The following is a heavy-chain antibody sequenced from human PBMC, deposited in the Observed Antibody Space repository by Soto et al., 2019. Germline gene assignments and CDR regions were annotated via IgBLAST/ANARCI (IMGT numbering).Heavy chain of an antibody. CDR3: ARGGSANFDY. D-gene: IGHD6-25*01. V-gene: IGHV3-30-3*01. Sequence: LRLSCAASGFTFSSYAMHWVRQAPGKGLEWVAVISYDGSNKYYADSVKGRFTISRDNSKNTLYLQMNSLRAADTAVYYCARGGSANFDYWGQGTL. CDR1: GFTFSSYA. J-gene: IGHJ4*02. CDR2: ISYDGSNK.